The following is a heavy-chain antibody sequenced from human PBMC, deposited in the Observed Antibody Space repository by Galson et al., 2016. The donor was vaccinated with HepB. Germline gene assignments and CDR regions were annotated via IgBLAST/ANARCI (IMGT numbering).Heavy chain of an antibody. CDR3: ARGYSYAKPYFDY. Sequence: ETLSLTCTVSGGSIGSYYWSWIRQPPGKGLEWIGYISYGGSTNYNPSLGSRVTISVDTSRNQFSLRLTSATAANTAVYFCARGYSYAKPYFDYWGQGSLVTVSS. CDR1: GGSIGSYY. V-gene: IGHV4-59*01. CDR2: ISYGGST. D-gene: IGHD3-16*01. J-gene: IGHJ4*02.